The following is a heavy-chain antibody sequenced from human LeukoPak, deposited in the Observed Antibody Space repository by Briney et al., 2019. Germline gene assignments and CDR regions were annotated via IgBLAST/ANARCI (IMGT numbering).Heavy chain of an antibody. CDR3: ARDHAGSYYDVWSGYYNDDGGADY. D-gene: IGHD3-3*01. Sequence: ASVKVSCKASGYIFSNDGISWVRQAPGQGLEWMGWISGHNGNTNYAQKVQDRVTMTTDTSTNTAYMELKTLRSDDTAVYFCARDHAGSYYDVWSGYYNDDGGADYWGQGTLVTVSS. CDR1: GYIFSNDG. CDR2: ISGHNGNT. V-gene: IGHV1-18*01. J-gene: IGHJ4*02.